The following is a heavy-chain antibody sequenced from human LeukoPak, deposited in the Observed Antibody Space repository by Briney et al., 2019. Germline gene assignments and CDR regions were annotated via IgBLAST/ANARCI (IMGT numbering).Heavy chain of an antibody. V-gene: IGHV3-33*01. CDR3: AREISMFVNAFDL. CDR2: IWYDGSNE. J-gene: IGHJ3*01. CDR1: GFSLSSSG. D-gene: IGHD3-10*02. Sequence: GGSLRLSCAASGFSLSSSGMHWVLQAPGKGLEWVAVIWYDGSNEYYADSVKGRFTISRDNSKNTLHLQMNSLRVEDTSVYYCAREISMFVNAFDLWGQGTLVAASS.